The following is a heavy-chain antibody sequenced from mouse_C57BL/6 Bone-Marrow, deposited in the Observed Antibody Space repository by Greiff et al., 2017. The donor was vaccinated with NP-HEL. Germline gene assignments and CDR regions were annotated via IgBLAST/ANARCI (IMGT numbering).Heavy chain of an antibody. CDR3: ALTTVVKGAMDY. Sequence: QVQLQQSGAELVRPGSSVKLSCKASGYTFTSYWMDWVKQRPGQGLEWIGNIYPSDSETHYNQKFKDKATLTVDKSSSTAYMQLSSLTSEDSAVYYCALTTVVKGAMDYWGQGTSVTVSS. CDR1: GYTFTSYW. V-gene: IGHV1-61*01. J-gene: IGHJ4*01. CDR2: IYPSDSET. D-gene: IGHD1-1*01.